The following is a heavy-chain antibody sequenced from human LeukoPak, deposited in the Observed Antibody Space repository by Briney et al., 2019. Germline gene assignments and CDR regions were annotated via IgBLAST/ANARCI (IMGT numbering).Heavy chain of an antibody. CDR1: GGSISSSSSY. CDR3: ARARYCSGGSCYPRYPYYYGMDV. Sequence: SETLSLTCTGSGGSISSSSSYWGWIRQPPGKGLEWIGNIYYSGNTYYNPSLKSRVTISVDTSKNQFSLKLSSVTAADTAVYYCARARYCSGGSCYPRYPYYYGMDVWGQGTTVTVSS. J-gene: IGHJ6*02. V-gene: IGHV4-39*07. D-gene: IGHD2-15*01. CDR2: IYYSGNT.